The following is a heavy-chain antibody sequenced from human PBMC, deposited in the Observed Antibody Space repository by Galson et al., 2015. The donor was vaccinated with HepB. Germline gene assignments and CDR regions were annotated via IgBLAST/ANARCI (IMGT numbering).Heavy chain of an antibody. V-gene: IGHV1-18*04. CDR1: GYTFTSYG. D-gene: IGHD3-10*01. Sequence: SVKVSCKASGYTFTSYGISWVRQAPGQGLEWMGWISASNGNTNYAQKLQGRVTMTTDTSTSTAYMERSSLRSDDTAVYYCASDTKDGDFDYWGQGTLVTVSS. CDR3: ASDTKDGDFDY. J-gene: IGHJ4*02. CDR2: ISASNGNT.